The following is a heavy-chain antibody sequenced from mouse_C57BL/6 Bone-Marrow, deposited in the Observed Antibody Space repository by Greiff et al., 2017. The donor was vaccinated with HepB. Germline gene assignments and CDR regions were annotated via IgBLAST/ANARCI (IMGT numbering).Heavy chain of an antibody. CDR3: TRRAFITTVVYFDY. CDR2: IDPETGGT. CDR1: GYTFTDYE. D-gene: IGHD1-1*01. J-gene: IGHJ2*01. V-gene: IGHV1-15*01. Sequence: QVQLQQSGAELVRPGASVTLSCKASGYTFTDYEMHWVKQTPVHGLEWIGAIDPETGGTAYNQKFKGKAILTADKSSSTAYMELRSLTSEDSAVYYCTRRAFITTVVYFDYWGQGTTLTVSS.